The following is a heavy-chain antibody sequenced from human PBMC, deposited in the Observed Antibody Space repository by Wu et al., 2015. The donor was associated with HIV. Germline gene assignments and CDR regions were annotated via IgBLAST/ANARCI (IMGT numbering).Heavy chain of an antibody. CDR1: GYTVTTYH. Sequence: EQSGAEVRKPGASVNISCKASGYTVTTYHLHWVRQAPGQGPEWMGVINPSDGTTAYAQIFQGRLTLTRDTSTSTFYMELSSLRSQDTAVYYCARDKHTFYFGPGSHNYYYYAMDIWGRGTTVIISS. D-gene: IGHD2/OR15-2a*01. CDR2: INPSDGTT. V-gene: IGHV1-46*01. J-gene: IGHJ6*02. CDR3: ARDKHTFYFGPGSHNYYYYAMDI.